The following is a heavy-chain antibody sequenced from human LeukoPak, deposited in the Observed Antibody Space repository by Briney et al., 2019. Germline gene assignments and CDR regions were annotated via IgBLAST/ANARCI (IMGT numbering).Heavy chain of an antibody. J-gene: IGHJ6*03. CDR2: ISSSGSTM. V-gene: IGHV3-48*03. Sequence: PGGSLRLSCAASGFTFSSYEMNWVRQAPGKGLEWVSYISSSGSTMYYADSVKGRFTISRDNAKNSLSLQMNSLRAEDTAVYYCARSQAGANYYLDVWGKGTTVTVSS. CDR3: ARSQAGANYYLDV. CDR1: GFTFSSYE. D-gene: IGHD1-14*01.